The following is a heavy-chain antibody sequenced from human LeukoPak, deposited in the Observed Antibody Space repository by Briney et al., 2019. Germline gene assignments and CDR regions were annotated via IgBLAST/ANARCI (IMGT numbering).Heavy chain of an antibody. V-gene: IGHV4-61*02. CDR1: GGSISSGSYY. Sequence: SETLSLTCTVSGGSISSGSYYWSWIRQPAGKGLEWIGRIYTSGSTNYNPSLKSRVTISVGTSKNQFSLKLSSVTAADTAVYYCARFTAVAGTSGAFDIWGQGTMVTVSS. CDR2: IYTSGST. CDR3: ARFTAVAGTSGAFDI. D-gene: IGHD6-19*01. J-gene: IGHJ3*02.